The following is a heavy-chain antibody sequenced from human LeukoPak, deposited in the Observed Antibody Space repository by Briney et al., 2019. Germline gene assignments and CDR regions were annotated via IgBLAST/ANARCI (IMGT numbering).Heavy chain of an antibody. V-gene: IGHV4-39*01. J-gene: IGHJ5*02. CDR3: ARHVPGYSNTWPGP. Sequence: PSETLSLTCSVSGGSISNSTYYWGWIRQPPGKGLEWIGCIYRSGSTYYNPSLESRVTISVDTSKNQFSLKLRSVTAADTAVYYCARHVPGYSNTWPGPWGQGTLVTVFS. D-gene: IGHD4-11*01. CDR1: GGSISNSTYY. CDR2: IYRSGST.